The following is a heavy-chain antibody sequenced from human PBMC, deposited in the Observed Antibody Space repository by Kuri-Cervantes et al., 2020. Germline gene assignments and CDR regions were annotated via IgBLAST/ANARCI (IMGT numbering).Heavy chain of an antibody. D-gene: IGHD3-3*01. V-gene: IGHV4-61*08. CDR2: IYYSGST. CDR1: GGSISSGDYY. CDR3: ARSGYYNYWYFDL. J-gene: IGHJ2*01. Sequence: SETLSLTCTVSGGSISSGDYYWGWIRQPPGKGLEWIGYIYYSGSTNYNPSLKSRVTISVDTSKNQFSLKLSSVTAADTAVYYCARSGYYNYWYFDLWGRGTLVTVSS.